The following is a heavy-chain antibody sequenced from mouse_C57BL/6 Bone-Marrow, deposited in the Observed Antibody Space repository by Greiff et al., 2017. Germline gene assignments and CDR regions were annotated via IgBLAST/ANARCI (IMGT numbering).Heavy chain of an antibody. D-gene: IGHD2-1*01. Sequence: QVQLQQPGAELVKPGASVKLSCKASGYTFTSYWMQWVKQRPGQGLGWIGEIDPSDSYTNYNQKFKGKATLTVDTSSSTAYMQLSSLTSEDSAVYYCAREEIYYGNHGSYYYAMDYWGQGTSVTVSS. CDR3: AREEIYYGNHGSYYYAMDY. CDR1: GYTFTSYW. V-gene: IGHV1-50*01. J-gene: IGHJ4*01. CDR2: IDPSDSYT.